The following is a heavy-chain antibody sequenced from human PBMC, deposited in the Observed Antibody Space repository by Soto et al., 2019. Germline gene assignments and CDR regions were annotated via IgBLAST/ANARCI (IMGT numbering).Heavy chain of an antibody. J-gene: IGHJ5*02. D-gene: IGHD2-21*02. CDR1: GASIRSTDYY. CDR3: VRTARQGAVAPHWFDR. Sequence: SATLSITCTVSGASIRSTDYYWSWIRQAPGKGLEWIGYVYYTGSTYYNPSLMSRLTISVDTSKNQFSLKLTSVTAAETAVYYCVRTARQGAVAPHWFDRWGQGTQVTVSS. V-gene: IGHV4-30-4*01. CDR2: VYYTGST.